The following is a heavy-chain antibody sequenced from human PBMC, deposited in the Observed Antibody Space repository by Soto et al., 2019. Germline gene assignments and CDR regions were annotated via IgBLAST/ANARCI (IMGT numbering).Heavy chain of an antibody. V-gene: IGHV1-69*06. CDR2: IIPIFGTA. J-gene: IGHJ4*02. CDR1: GGTFSSYA. CDR3: ARDSMVRGVILRHYFDY. Sequence: QVQLVQSGAEVKKPGSSVKVSCKASGGTFSSYAISWVRQAPGQGLEWMGGIIPIFGTANYAQKFQGRVTITADKSTSTAYMELSSLRSEDTAVYYCARDSMVRGVILRHYFDYWGQGTLVTVSS. D-gene: IGHD3-10*01.